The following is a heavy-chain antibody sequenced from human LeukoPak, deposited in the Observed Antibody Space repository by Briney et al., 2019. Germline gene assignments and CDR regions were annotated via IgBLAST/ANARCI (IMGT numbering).Heavy chain of an antibody. CDR2: ISYDGTNK. D-gene: IGHD3-22*01. CDR3: AKDRNYYDSSGPRLDV. V-gene: IGHV3-30*18. J-gene: IGHJ6*02. Sequence: PGKSLRLSCVVSGFTFSRYGIHWVRQAPGKGLEWVALISYDGTNKYYADSVKGRFTISRDNSKNTLHLQMNSLRPEDTAVYYCAKDRNYYDSSGPRLDVWSQGTTVTVSS. CDR1: GFTFSRYG.